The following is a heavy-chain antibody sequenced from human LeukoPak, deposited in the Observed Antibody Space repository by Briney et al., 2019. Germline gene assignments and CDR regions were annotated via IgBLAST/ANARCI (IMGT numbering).Heavy chain of an antibody. V-gene: IGHV3-30-3*01. CDR3: ARDSSSSFDY. Sequence: GGSLRLSCAASGFTFSSYAMHWVRQAPGKGLEWVAVISYDGSNKYYADSVKGRFTISRDNSKNTLYLQMNSLRAEDTAVYYCARDSSSSFDYWGQGTLVTVSS. D-gene: IGHD6-6*01. CDR2: ISYDGSNK. J-gene: IGHJ4*02. CDR1: GFTFSSYA.